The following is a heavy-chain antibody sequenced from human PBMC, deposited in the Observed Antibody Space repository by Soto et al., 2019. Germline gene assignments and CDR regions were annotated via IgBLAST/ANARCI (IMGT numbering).Heavy chain of an antibody. D-gene: IGHD1-26*01. Sequence: PGGSLRLSCAASGFTFSSYGMHWVRQAPGKGLEWVAVISYDGSNKYYADSVKGRFTISRDNSKNTLYLQMNSLRAEDTAVYYCAKDRAVGATYFGYWGQGTLVTVSS. CDR2: ISYDGSNK. CDR1: GFTFSSYG. J-gene: IGHJ4*02. V-gene: IGHV3-30*18. CDR3: AKDRAVGATYFGY.